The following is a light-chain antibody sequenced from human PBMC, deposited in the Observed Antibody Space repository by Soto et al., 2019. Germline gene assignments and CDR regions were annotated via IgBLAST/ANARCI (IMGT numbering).Light chain of an antibody. Sequence: EIVLTQSPGTLSLSPGEGATLSCRASQSVGGTFLAWYQQKGGQAPRLLIHGASNRATGIPDRFSGSGSGTDFTLTISSLQSEDFAVYYCQQYNNWVTFSGGTKVDIK. CDR3: QQYNNWVT. CDR1: QSVGGTF. CDR2: GAS. J-gene: IGKJ4*01. V-gene: IGKV3-20*01.